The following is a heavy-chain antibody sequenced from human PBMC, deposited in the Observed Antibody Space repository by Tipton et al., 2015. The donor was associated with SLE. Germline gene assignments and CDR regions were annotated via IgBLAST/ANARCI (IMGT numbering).Heavy chain of an antibody. CDR1: GYSFTTHG. Sequence: QVQLVQSGPEVKKPGASVKVSCKTSGYSFTTHGISWVRLAPGQGLEWMGWISTYNGNTNYAEKVQGRIIMTIDTSTRTAYMELRGLRSDDTAMYYCARENGEVLIDRFDYWGQGTLVTVSS. J-gene: IGHJ4*02. V-gene: IGHV1-18*01. CDR2: ISTYNGNT. CDR3: ARENGEVLIDRFDY. D-gene: IGHD2-8*01.